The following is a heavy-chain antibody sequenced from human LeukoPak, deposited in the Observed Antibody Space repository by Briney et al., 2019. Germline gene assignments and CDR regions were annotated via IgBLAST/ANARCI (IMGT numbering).Heavy chain of an antibody. J-gene: IGHJ4*02. CDR2: ISSSGSTI. CDR1: GFTFSDYY. V-gene: IGHV3-11*04. D-gene: IGHD6-13*01. CDR3: ARVPSGSSWLRNPWY. Sequence: GGSLRLSCAASGFTFSDYYMSWIRQAPGKGLEWVSYISSSGSTIYYADSVKGRFTISRDNAKNSLYLQMNSLRAEDTAVYYCARVPSGSSWLRNPWYWGQGTLVTVSS.